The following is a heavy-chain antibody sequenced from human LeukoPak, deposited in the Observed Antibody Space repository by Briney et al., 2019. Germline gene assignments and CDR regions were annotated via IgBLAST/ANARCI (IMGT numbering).Heavy chain of an antibody. J-gene: IGHJ6*03. CDR1: GYTFTGYY. V-gene: IGHV1-2*02. CDR2: INPNSGGT. CDR3: ARDYRSYLKSYNYYYYMDV. D-gene: IGHD2-2*02. Sequence: ASVKVSCKASGYTFTGYYMHWVRQAPGQGLEWMVWINPNSGGTNYAQKFQGRVTMTRDTSISTAYMELSRLRSDDTAVYYCARDYRSYLKSYNYYYYMDVWGKGTTVTVSS.